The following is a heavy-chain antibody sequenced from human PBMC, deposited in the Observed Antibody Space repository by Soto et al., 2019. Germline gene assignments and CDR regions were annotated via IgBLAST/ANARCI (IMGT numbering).Heavy chain of an antibody. J-gene: IGHJ4*02. D-gene: IGHD3-22*01. CDR2: ISYDGSNK. CDR1: GFTFSSYA. V-gene: IGHV3-30-3*01. CDR3: ARDYYDSSGYYSYYFDY. Sequence: GGSLRLSCVASGFTFSSYAMHWVRQAPGKGLEWVAVISYDGSNKYYADSVKGRFTISRDNSKNTLYLQMNSLRAEDTAVYYCARDYYDSSGYYSYYFDYWGQGTLVTVSS.